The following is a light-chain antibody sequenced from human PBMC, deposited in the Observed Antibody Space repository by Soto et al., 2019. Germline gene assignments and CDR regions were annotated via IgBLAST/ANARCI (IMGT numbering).Light chain of an antibody. J-gene: IGKJ1*01. V-gene: IGKV1-39*01. CDR3: QQSYSTPWT. Sequence: DIQMTQSPSSLSAYVGDRVTITCRASQRISAYLNWYQHKPGKAPRLLIYAASSLQSGVPSRFSGSGSGTDFTLTISSLQPEDFATYYCQQSYSTPWTFGQGTKVDIK. CDR1: QRISAY. CDR2: AAS.